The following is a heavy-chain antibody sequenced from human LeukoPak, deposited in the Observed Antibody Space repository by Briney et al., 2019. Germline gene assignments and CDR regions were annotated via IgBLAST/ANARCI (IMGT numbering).Heavy chain of an antibody. CDR2: IYYSGST. Sequence: SETLSLTCTVSGGSISSYYWSWIRQPPGKGLEWIGYIYYSGSTNYNPSLKSRVTISVDTSKNQFSLKLSSVTAADTAVYYCARENTMAHYFDYWGQGTLVTVSS. V-gene: IGHV4-59*12. J-gene: IGHJ4*02. CDR3: ARENTMAHYFDY. CDR1: GGSISSYY. D-gene: IGHD3-10*01.